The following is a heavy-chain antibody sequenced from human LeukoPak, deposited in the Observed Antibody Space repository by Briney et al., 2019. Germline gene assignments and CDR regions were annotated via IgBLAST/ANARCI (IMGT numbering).Heavy chain of an antibody. D-gene: IGHD3-3*01. CDR1: GYSFTVYY. CDR2: INTKSGRT. CDR3: GRADFIDAGPYLIGP. V-gene: IGHV1-2*02. J-gene: IGHJ5*02. Sequence: AAVSVSCKTSGYSFTVYYILCARQAPGQGFEWMGGINTKSGRTSPARKFQGRVTMTRDPSITTVYMDMAWLMSDDPALLFCGRADFIDAGPYLIGPWGQGTLVTVSS.